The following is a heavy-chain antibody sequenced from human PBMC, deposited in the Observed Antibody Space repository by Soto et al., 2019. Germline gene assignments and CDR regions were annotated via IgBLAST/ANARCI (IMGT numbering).Heavy chain of an antibody. CDR3: NCQISTIGDGYGMDV. CDR1: GDSINKSIYY. CDR2: IIYSGST. V-gene: IGHV4-39*01. J-gene: IGHJ6*02. Sequence: NPSETLSLTCTVSGDSINKSIYYWNWIRQPPGKGLEWIGSIIYSGSTHYSPSLKSRVTISIDTSKNQFSLKVNSVTAADTALYYCNCQISTIGDGYGMDVWGQGTTVTVSS. D-gene: IGHD2-21*02.